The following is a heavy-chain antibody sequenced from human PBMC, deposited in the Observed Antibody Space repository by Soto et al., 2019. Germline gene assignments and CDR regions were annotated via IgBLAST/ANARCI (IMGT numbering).Heavy chain of an antibody. CDR1: GGTFSSYT. CDR3: ARGYCSSTSCRYTQVNSDGY. V-gene: IGHV1-69*02. CDR2: IIPILGIA. Sequence: QVQLVQSGAEVKKPGSSVKVSCKASGGTFSSYTISWVRQAPGQGLEWMGRIIPILGIANYAQKFQGRVTITADNSTSTAYMELSSLRSEDTAVYYCARGYCSSTSCRYTQVNSDGYWGQGTLVTVSS. D-gene: IGHD2-2*01. J-gene: IGHJ4*02.